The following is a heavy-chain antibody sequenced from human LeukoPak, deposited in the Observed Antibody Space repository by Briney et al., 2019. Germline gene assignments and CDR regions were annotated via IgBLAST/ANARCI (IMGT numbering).Heavy chain of an antibody. CDR3: ANAGSDTMRGY. CDR2: IGESGDRT. V-gene: IGHV3-23*01. J-gene: IGHJ4*02. CDR1: GFTFNNYA. Sequence: GGSLRLSCAASGFTFNNYAMTWVRQAPGKGLEWVSGIGESGDRTCYAESVKGRFTISRDNSKNTLYLQMDSLRAEDTAVYYCANAGSDTMRGYWGQGTPVIVSS. D-gene: IGHD3-22*01.